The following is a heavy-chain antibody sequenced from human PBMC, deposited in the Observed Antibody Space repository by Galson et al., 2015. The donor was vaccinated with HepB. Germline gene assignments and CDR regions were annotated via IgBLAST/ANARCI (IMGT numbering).Heavy chain of an antibody. Sequence: QSGAEVKKPGEYLKISCRGSGYTFTRYWIGWVRQMPGRGLEWMAIINPSDSESRYSPSVQGQVTISAVKSITTAYLQWGSLEASDTAMYYCARRELGGDVDAFDIWGQGTMVTVSS. V-gene: IGHV5-51*01. CDR1: GYTFTRYW. J-gene: IGHJ3*02. D-gene: IGHD3-10*01. CDR3: ARRELGGDVDAFDI. CDR2: INPSDSES.